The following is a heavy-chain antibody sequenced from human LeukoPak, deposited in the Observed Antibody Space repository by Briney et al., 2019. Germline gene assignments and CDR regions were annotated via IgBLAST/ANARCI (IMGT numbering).Heavy chain of an antibody. CDR2: IKQDGSEK. Sequence: PGGSLRLSCAASGFTFSSYWMSWVRQAPGKGLEWAANIKQDGSEKYYVDSVKGRFTISRDNAKNSLYLQMNSLRAEDTAVYYCAREYYDFWSGFFWFDPWGQGTLVTVSS. J-gene: IGHJ5*02. CDR3: AREYYDFWSGFFWFDP. D-gene: IGHD3-3*01. V-gene: IGHV3-7*03. CDR1: GFTFSSYW.